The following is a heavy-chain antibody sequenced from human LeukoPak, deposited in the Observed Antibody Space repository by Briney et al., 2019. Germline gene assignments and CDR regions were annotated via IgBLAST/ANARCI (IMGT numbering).Heavy chain of an antibody. V-gene: IGHV3-13*01. CDR3: AREIRGKGFDY. D-gene: IGHD3-16*01. CDR1: GFTFSSYA. CDR2: INFGGET. Sequence: PGGSLRLSCAASGFTFSSYAMHWIRQAAGKGLEWVSVINFGGETSYSGSVKGRFTISRDNAKTSVYLQMNSLRVEDTAVYYCAREIRGKGFDYWGQGTLVTVSS. J-gene: IGHJ4*02.